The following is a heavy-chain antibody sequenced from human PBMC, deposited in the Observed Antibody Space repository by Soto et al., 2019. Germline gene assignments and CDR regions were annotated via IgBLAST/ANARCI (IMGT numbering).Heavy chain of an antibody. CDR3: AHRRFNAARPDGPGHFDS. CDR2: IYWDDDK. D-gene: IGHD6-6*01. Sequence: QITLKESGPTLVKPTQTLTLTCTLSGLSLSTTGVSVGWLRQPPGQALEWLALIYWDDDKRYRPSLKSRLTIAKDTSKNQVVLTMTNMDPVDTATYYCAHRRFNAARPDGPGHFDSWGQGTLVTVSS. CDR1: GLSLSTTGVS. J-gene: IGHJ4*02. V-gene: IGHV2-5*02.